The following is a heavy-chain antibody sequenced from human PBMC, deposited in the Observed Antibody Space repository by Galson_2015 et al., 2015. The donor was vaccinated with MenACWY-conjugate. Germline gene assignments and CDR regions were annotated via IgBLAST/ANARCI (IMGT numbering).Heavy chain of an antibody. V-gene: IGHV3-30*04. CDR2: ISYDGRHK. Sequence: SLRLSCAAFRFTFSSYPMHWVRQAPGKGLEWVAVISYDGRHKYYADSVKGRFTISRDNPKNTLYLQMDTLRPEDTAVYYCARSREVNFYDSSAYYSGFDYWGQGTLVTVSS. D-gene: IGHD3-22*01. J-gene: IGHJ4*02. CDR3: ARSREVNFYDSSAYYSGFDY. CDR1: RFTFSSYP.